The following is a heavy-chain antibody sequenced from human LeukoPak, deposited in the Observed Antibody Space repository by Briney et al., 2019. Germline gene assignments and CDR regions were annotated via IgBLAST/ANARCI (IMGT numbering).Heavy chain of an antibody. CDR1: GFTFTSSA. D-gene: IGHD1-26*01. Sequence: ASVKVSCKASGFTFTSSAVQWVRQARGQRLEWTGWIVVGSGNTNYAQKFQERVTITRDMSTSTAYMELSSLRSEDTAVYYCAAEPYSGSYNYWGQGILVTVSS. CDR2: IVVGSGNT. J-gene: IGHJ4*02. CDR3: AAEPYSGSYNY. V-gene: IGHV1-58*01.